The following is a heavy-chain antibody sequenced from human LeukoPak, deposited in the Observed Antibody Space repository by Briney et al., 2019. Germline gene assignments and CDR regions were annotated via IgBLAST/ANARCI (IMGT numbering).Heavy chain of an antibody. V-gene: IGHV4-59*01. Sequence: KPSETLSLTCIVAGGSISSYYWMWVRQPPGKGLEWIGHISHSGSTNYNPSLQNRVTISVDTSKKQFSLRLNSVTAADTALYYCARGYDSGIYGWFYPWGQGTLVTVSS. CDR1: GGSISSYY. CDR2: ISHSGST. D-gene: IGHD3-10*01. J-gene: IGHJ5*02. CDR3: ARGYDSGIYGWFYP.